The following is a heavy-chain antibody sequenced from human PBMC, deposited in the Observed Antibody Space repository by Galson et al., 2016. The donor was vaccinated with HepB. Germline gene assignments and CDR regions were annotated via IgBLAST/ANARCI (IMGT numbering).Heavy chain of an antibody. V-gene: IGHV3-33*01. CDR2: IWYDGISH. Sequence: SLRLSCAASGFTFGVYGMHWVRQAPGKGLEWVAVIWYDGISHFYADSVKGRFTISRDNSKGMLYLQMNSLRAEDTAVYYCARDLQMTTAHNNWFDPWDQGTLVTVSP. CDR1: GFTFGVYG. J-gene: IGHJ5*02. D-gene: IGHD4-17*01. CDR3: ARDLQMTTAHNNWFDP.